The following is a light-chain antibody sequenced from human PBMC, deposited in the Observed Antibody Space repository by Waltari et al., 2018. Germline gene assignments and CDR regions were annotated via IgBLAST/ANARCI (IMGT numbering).Light chain of an antibody. CDR3: QAWDSSTVV. CDR2: QGS. CDR1: KLGDKY. V-gene: IGLV3-1*01. J-gene: IGLJ2*01. Sequence: SYELTQPPSVSVSPGQTASITCSGDKLGDKYVCWYQQKPGQLPGLVIYQGSKRPSGIPERFSGSNSGNTATLTISGTQAMDEADYYCQAWDSSTVVFGGGTKLTVL.